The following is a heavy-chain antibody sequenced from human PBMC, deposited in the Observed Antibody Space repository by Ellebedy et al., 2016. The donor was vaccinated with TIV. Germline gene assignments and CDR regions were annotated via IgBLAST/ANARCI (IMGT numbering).Heavy chain of an antibody. CDR1: GLIFSDAC. V-gene: IGHV3-15*01. D-gene: IGHD4-17*01. CDR3: STQHLYPGDDF. CDR2: IKTSTQGAAT. Sequence: PGGSLRLSCATSGLIFSDACMSRVRQAPGKGLEWLGRIKTSTQGAATDYVTSVRGRFSISRDDSKNTLYLQMTGLKTEDTGVYYCSTQHLYPGDDFWGQGTVVTVSS. J-gene: IGHJ3*01.